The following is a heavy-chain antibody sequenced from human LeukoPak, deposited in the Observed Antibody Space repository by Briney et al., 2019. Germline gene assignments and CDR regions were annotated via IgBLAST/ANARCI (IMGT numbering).Heavy chain of an antibody. CDR2: IYYSGST. CDR1: GGSISSYY. Sequence: PSETLSLTCTVSGGSISSYYWSWIRQPPGKGLEWVGYIYYSGSTNYHPSLKSRVTISVDTSKDQFSLKLSSVTAADTAVYNCARRENGEPYYYGMDVWGQGTTVTVSS. J-gene: IGHJ6*02. CDR3: ARRENGEPYYYGMDV. D-gene: IGHD4-17*01. V-gene: IGHV4-59*08.